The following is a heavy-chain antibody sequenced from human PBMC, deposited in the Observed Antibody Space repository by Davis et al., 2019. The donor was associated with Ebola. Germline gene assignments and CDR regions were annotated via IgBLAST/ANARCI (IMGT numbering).Heavy chain of an antibody. CDR3: ARGGFDP. CDR2: IDPNSGVT. D-gene: IGHD3-16*01. V-gene: IGHV1-2*02. CDR1: GYIFSGYN. Sequence: ASVKVSCKASGYIFSGYNMHWVRQAPGQGLEYMGWIDPNSGVTSYGQKFHGRVTMTRDTSISTAYMDLSRLSSDDTGVYYCARGGFDPWGQGTLVIVSS. J-gene: IGHJ5*02.